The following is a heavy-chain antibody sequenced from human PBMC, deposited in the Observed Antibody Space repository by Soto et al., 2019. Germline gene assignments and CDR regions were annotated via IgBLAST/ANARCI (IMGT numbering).Heavy chain of an antibody. CDR3: ARDWERGGYGSASPVDY. J-gene: IGHJ4*02. D-gene: IGHD3-10*01. CDR2: ISYDGSNK. CDR1: GFTFSSYA. V-gene: IGHV3-30-3*01. Sequence: QVQLVESGGGVVQPVRSLRLSCAASGFTFSSYAMHWVRQAPGKGLEWVAVISYDGSNKYYADSVKGRFTISRDNSKNTLYLQMNSLRAEDTAVYYCARDWERGGYGSASPVDYWGQGTLVTVSS.